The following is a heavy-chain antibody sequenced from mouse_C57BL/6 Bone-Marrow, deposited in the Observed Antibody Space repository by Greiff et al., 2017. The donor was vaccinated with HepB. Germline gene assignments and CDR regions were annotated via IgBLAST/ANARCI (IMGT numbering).Heavy chain of an antibody. V-gene: IGHV5-4*01. CDR3: AREGYGYGGYFDV. D-gene: IGHD2-2*01. J-gene: IGHJ1*03. CDR1: GFTFSSYA. Sequence: EVKLMESGGGLVKPGGSLKLSCAASGFTFSSYAMSWVRQTPEKRLEWVATISDGGSYTYYPDNVKGRFTISRDNAKNNLYLQMSHLKSEDTAMYYCAREGYGYGGYFDVWGTGTTVTVSS. CDR2: ISDGGSYT.